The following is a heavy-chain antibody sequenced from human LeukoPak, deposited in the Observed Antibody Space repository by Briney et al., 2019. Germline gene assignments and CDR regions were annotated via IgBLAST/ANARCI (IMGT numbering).Heavy chain of an antibody. Sequence: ASVKVSCKASGYTFTDYYMHWVRQAPGQGLEWMGWINPNSGGTNYAQKFQGRVTMTRDTSISTAYMELSRLRSDDTAVYYCARGSPIVLMVYAMGDVWGKGTTVTVSS. CDR1: GYTFTDYY. CDR2: INPNSGGT. CDR3: ARGSPIVLMVYAMGDV. D-gene: IGHD2-8*01. J-gene: IGHJ6*04. V-gene: IGHV1-2*02.